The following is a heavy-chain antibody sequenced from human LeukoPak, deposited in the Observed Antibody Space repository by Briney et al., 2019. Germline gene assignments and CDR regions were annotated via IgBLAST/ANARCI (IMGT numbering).Heavy chain of an antibody. Sequence: GGSLRLSCAASGFTFDDYAMHWVRQAPGKGLEWVSGISWNSGSVGYADSVKGRFTISRDNAKNSLYLQMNSLRAEDTAVYYCAKDHGDKWELLYTDYWGQGTLVTVSS. J-gene: IGHJ4*02. D-gene: IGHD1-26*01. CDR2: ISWNSGSV. V-gene: IGHV3-9*01. CDR1: GFTFDDYA. CDR3: AKDHGDKWELLYTDY.